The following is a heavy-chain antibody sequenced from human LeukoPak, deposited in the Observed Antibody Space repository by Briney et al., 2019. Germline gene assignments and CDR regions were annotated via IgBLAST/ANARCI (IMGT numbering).Heavy chain of an antibody. V-gene: IGHV3-23*01. CDR3: AKDWSFRSELDY. CDR1: GFTFASYA. CDR2: ISAEGST. Sequence: GGSLRLSCAASGFTFASYAMTWVRQAPGKGLEWVSSISAEGSTYFAGSVKGRFTTPRENSRDTFFLEMNSLRAEDTAVYYCAKDWSFRSELDYWGQGTLVTVSS. D-gene: IGHD2-21*01. J-gene: IGHJ4*02.